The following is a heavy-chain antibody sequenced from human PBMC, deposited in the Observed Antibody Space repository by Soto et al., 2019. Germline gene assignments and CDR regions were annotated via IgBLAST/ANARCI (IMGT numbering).Heavy chain of an antibody. J-gene: IGHJ4*02. Sequence: GGSLRLSCAASGFTFSSYSMNWVRQAPGKGLEWVSSISSSSSYIYYADSVKGRFTISRDNAKNSLYLQMNSLRAEDTAVYYCARVAGTYGDYYFDYCGQGTLVTVSS. V-gene: IGHV3-21*01. CDR2: ISSSSSYI. CDR1: GFTFSSYS. D-gene: IGHD4-17*01. CDR3: ARVAGTYGDYYFDY.